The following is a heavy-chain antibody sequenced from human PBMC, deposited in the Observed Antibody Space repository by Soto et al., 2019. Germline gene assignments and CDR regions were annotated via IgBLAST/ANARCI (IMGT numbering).Heavy chain of an antibody. CDR1: GFAFSSFW. CDR3: ARDLSGETTPYFDL. Sequence: PVGSLRLSCAASGFAFSSFWMHWVRQIPGKGPVWVSRIYNDGSRTAYADPVKGRFTISRDNAKNTLYLQMSSLTVEDTAVYYCARDLSGETTPYFDLWGQGALVTVSS. D-gene: IGHD1-1*01. CDR2: IYNDGSRT. J-gene: IGHJ4*02. V-gene: IGHV3-74*01.